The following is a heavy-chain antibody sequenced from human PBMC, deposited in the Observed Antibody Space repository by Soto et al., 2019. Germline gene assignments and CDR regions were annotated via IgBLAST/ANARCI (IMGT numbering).Heavy chain of an antibody. CDR3: ARVSDSSGYYYYYFDY. J-gene: IGHJ4*02. D-gene: IGHD3-22*01. CDR2: IYPGDSDT. V-gene: IGHV5-51*01. Sequence: GESLKISCKGSGYSFTSYWIGWVRQMPGKGLEWMGIIYPGDSDTRYSPSFQGQVTISADKSISTAYLQWSSLKASDTAMYYCARVSDSSGYYYYYFDYWGQGTLVTVSS. CDR1: GYSFTSYW.